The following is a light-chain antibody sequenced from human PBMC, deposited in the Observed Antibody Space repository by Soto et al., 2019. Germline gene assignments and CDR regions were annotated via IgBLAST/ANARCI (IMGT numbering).Light chain of an antibody. CDR2: WAS. CDR3: QQYYSTPSIT. V-gene: IGKV4-1*01. J-gene: IGKJ5*01. Sequence: DIVMTQSHASLAVSLGERATINCKSSQSVLYSSNNKNYLAWYQQKPRQPPKMLISWASTRESGVPDRFSGSGSGTDFTLTISSLQAEDVAVYYCQQYYSTPSITFGQGTRLEIK. CDR1: QSVLYSSNNKNY.